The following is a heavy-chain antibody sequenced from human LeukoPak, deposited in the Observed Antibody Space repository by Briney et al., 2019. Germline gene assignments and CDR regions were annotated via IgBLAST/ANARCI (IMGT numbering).Heavy chain of an antibody. D-gene: IGHD6-19*01. CDR1: GYTFTGYY. J-gene: IGHJ4*02. Sequence: GASVKVSCKASGYTFTGYYMHWVRQAPGQGLEWMGWINPNSGGTNYAQRFQGWVTMTRDTSISTAYMELSRLRSDDTAVYYCARDGQSGYSSGWYVLGFDYWGQGTLVTVSS. V-gene: IGHV1-2*04. CDR3: ARDGQSGYSSGWYVLGFDY. CDR2: INPNSGGT.